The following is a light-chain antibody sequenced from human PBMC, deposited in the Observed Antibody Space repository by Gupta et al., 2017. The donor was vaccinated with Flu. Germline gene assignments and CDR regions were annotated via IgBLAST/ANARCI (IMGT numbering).Light chain of an antibody. Sequence: QSLLTQPSSASGTPGQRSSISCCGSSSNNGSNYVYWYQQHPGTAPKLLIYRNNHRPSGVPDRFSGSKSGTSASLAISGLRSEDEADYYCAAWDDSLSGWVFGGGTKLTVL. V-gene: IGLV1-47*01. CDR3: AAWDDSLSGWV. J-gene: IGLJ3*02. CDR1: SSNNGSNY. CDR2: RNN.